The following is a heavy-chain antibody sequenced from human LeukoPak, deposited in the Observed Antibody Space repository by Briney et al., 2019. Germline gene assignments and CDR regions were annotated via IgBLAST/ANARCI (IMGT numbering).Heavy chain of an antibody. CDR3: ARKPNYPDF. CDR1: GGSFSYYS. CDR2: FNHGGST. Sequence: SETLSLTCAVYGGSFSYYSWTWIRQPPGKGLEWIGEFNHGGSTYYNPSLKSRVTISVDMSKNQFSLKMSSVTAADTAVCFCARKPNYPDFWGQGTLVTVSS. D-gene: IGHD1-1*01. J-gene: IGHJ1*01. V-gene: IGHV4-34*01.